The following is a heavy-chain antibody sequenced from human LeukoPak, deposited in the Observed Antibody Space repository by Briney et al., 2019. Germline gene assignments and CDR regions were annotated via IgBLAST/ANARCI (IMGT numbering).Heavy chain of an antibody. CDR3: VRDRGWQQFDF. J-gene: IGHJ4*02. Sequence: PGGSLRFSCAASGFTFSSSWMTWVRQSPGKGLDRVANINPDGTEPYLADSVKGRFTISRDNARNSLFLQMNSLRVEDTAVYYCVRDRGWQQFDFWGQGALVTVSS. V-gene: IGHV3-7*01. CDR2: INPDGTEP. CDR1: GFTFSSSW. D-gene: IGHD5-24*01.